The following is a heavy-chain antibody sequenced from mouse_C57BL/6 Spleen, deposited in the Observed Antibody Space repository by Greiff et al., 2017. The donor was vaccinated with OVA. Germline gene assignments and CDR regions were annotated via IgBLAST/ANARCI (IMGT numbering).Heavy chain of an antibody. CDR3: AAPYDYDGRVLAY. CDR2: INPSSGYT. J-gene: IGHJ3*01. V-gene: IGHV1-7*01. Sequence: QVQLQQSGAELAKPGASVKLSCKASGYTFTSYWMHWVKQRPGQGLEWIGYINPSSGYTKYNQKFKDKATLTADKSSSTAYMQLSSLTYEDSAVYYCAAPYDYDGRVLAYWGQGTLVTVSA. CDR1: GYTFTSYW. D-gene: IGHD2-4*01.